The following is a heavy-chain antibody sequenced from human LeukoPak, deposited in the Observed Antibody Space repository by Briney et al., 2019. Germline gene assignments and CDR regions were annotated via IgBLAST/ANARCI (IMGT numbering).Heavy chain of an antibody. CDR2: ITSSSSYI. V-gene: IGHV3-21*01. Sequence: PGGSLRLSCAASGFTFSTYTMNWVRQAPGKGLEWVSSITSSSSYIYYADSVKGRFTISRDNAKNSLYLQMNSLRVEDTAVYYCARHVVAVGFDYWGQGTLVTVSS. CDR1: GFTFSTYT. D-gene: IGHD3-22*01. J-gene: IGHJ4*02. CDR3: ARHVVAVGFDY.